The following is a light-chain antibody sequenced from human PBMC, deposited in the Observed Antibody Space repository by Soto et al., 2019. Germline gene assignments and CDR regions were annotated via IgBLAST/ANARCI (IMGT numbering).Light chain of an antibody. J-gene: IGLJ2*01. Sequence: QSALAQPASVSGSPGQSVTISCTGTSSDVGAYNSVSWYQQHPDKAPQLMISDVSKRPSGVPDRFPGSKSGNTASLTISGLQAEDEADYYCCSYAGSYTLLFGGGTQLTVL. CDR1: SSDVGAYNS. CDR3: CSYAGSYTLL. CDR2: DVS. V-gene: IGLV2-11*01.